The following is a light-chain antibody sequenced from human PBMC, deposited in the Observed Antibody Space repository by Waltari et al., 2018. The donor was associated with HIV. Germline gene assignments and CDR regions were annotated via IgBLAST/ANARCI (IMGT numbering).Light chain of an antibody. CDR3: QAWDSSTVV. Sequence: SYELTQPPSVSVSQGQTASITCSGDKLGDKYACWYQQRPGQSPVLVIYQDTKRPSGIPERFSGSNSGNTATLTISGTQAIDEADYYCQAWDSSTVVFGGGTKLTVL. CDR1: KLGDKY. V-gene: IGLV3-1*01. J-gene: IGLJ2*01. CDR2: QDT.